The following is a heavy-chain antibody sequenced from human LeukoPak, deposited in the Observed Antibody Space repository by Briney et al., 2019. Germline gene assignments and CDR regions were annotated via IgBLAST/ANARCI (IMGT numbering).Heavy chain of an antibody. D-gene: IGHD1-26*01. Sequence: GASVKVSCKASGYTFTGYYMHWVRQAPGQGLEWMGWINPNSGGTNYAQKFQGRVTMTRDTSISTAYMELSRLRSDDTAVYYCARDRSGSYYPAPEGWGQGTLVTVSS. CDR2: INPNSGGT. V-gene: IGHV1-2*02. CDR1: GYTFTGYY. J-gene: IGHJ4*02. CDR3: ARDRSGSYYPAPEG.